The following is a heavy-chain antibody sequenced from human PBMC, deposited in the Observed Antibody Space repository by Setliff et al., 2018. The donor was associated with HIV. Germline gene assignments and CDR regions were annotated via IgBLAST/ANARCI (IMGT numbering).Heavy chain of an antibody. V-gene: IGHV1-18*01. CDR2: ISVYNGNT. Sequence: ASVKVSCKASGYTFTSYGVTWVRQAPGQGLEWMGWISVYNGNTNYAQKLQGRVTMTTDTSTSTAYMELRSLRSDDTAVYYCARVDYYDSSGYPTDYWGQGTLVTVSS. J-gene: IGHJ4*02. CDR1: GYTFTSYG. CDR3: ARVDYYDSSGYPTDY. D-gene: IGHD3-22*01.